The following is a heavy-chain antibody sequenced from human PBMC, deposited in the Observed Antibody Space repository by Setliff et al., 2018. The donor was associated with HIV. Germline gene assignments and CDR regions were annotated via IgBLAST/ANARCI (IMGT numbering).Heavy chain of an antibody. CDR1: GYSISSGYY. J-gene: IGHJ4*02. Sequence: SETLSLTCGVSGYSISSGYYWGWIRQPPGKGLEWIGSIYHNGITYYNPSLKSRVTISVDTSQNRFSLQLTSVTAADTAVYYCARHRDGGTYPLDYWGQGTLVTVSS. CDR3: ARHRDGGTYPLDY. D-gene: IGHD1-26*01. CDR2: IYHNGIT. V-gene: IGHV4-38-2*01.